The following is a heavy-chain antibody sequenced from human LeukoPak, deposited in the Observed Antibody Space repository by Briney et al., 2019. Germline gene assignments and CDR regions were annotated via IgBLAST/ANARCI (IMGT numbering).Heavy chain of an antibody. J-gene: IGHJ4*02. CDR2: IYPGDSDS. CDR1: GYTFSNYW. CDR3: AGSMTTVTPFDY. D-gene: IGHD4-17*01. V-gene: IGHV5-51*03. Sequence: GESLKISCKVSGYTFSNYWIGWVRQMPGKGLEWMGIIYPGDSDSRYSPSFQGRVTISVDKSISTAYLQWSSLRASDTAMYYCAGSMTTVTPFDYRGQGTLVTVSS.